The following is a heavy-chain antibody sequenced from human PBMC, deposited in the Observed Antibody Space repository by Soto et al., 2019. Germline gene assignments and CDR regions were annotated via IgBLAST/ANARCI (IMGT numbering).Heavy chain of an antibody. CDR3: AKSGGYSYYNWLDP. D-gene: IGHD5-18*01. J-gene: IGHJ5*02. CDR1: GFAFHSNA. Sequence: QVQLVESGGGVVQPGRSLRLSCAVSGFAFHSNAMHWVRQAPGKGLEWVAVISYDGSNKYYADSVKGRFTISRDNSKNTLFLQMNSLRAEDTAVYYCAKSGGYSYYNWLDPWGQGTLVTVSS. CDR2: ISYDGSNK. V-gene: IGHV3-30*18.